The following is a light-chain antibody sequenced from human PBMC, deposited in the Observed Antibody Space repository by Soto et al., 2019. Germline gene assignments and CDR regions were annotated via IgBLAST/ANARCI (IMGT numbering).Light chain of an antibody. CDR1: QSLIHSDGSTY. J-gene: IGKJ1*01. CDR3: MQGTHWPWT. V-gene: IGKV2-30*02. CDR2: EVS. Sequence: DVVMTQSPLSLPVTLGQPASISCRSSQSLIHSDGSTYLSWFQQRPGRSPRRLIYEVSDRDSGVPDRFSGSGSGTDFTLKISRVEAEDCGVYYCMQGTHWPWTFGQGTEVEI.